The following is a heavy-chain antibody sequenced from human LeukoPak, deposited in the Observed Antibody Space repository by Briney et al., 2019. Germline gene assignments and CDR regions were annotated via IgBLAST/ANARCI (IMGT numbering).Heavy chain of an antibody. D-gene: IGHD1-26*01. Sequence: GGSLRLSCAASGFTFSSYAMHWVRQAPGKGLEYVSAISSNGGSTYYANSVKGRFTISRDNSKNTLYLQMGSLRAEDMAVYYCARAPARRERYYYYGMDVWGQGTTVTVSS. J-gene: IGHJ6*02. V-gene: IGHV3-64*01. CDR3: ARAPARRERYYYYGMDV. CDR1: GFTFSSYA. CDR2: ISSNGGST.